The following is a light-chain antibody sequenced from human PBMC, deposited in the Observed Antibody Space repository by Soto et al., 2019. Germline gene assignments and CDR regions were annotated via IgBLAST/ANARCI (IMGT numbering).Light chain of an antibody. CDR1: SSDVGGYDF. V-gene: IGLV2-14*01. J-gene: IGLJ3*02. Sequence: QSALTQPASVSGSPGQSITISCTGTSSDVGGYDFVSWYRHHPGKAPKLIISEVSNRPSGVSNRFSGSKSGNTASLTISGLHAEDEADDYCSSYTAPSTRWVFGGGTKVPVL. CDR2: EVS. CDR3: SSYTAPSTRWV.